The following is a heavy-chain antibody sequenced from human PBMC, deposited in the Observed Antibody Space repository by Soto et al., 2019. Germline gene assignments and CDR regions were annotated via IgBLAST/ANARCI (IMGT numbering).Heavy chain of an antibody. Sequence: GESLKISCKGSGYIFTNSWIGWVRQMPGKGLEWMGIIYPGDSDTRYSPSFQVQVTISADKSITTAYLQWSSLTASDTAMYYCARLQAAMPAAAGMDVWGQGSAVTVSS. CDR2: IYPGDSDT. V-gene: IGHV5-51*01. D-gene: IGHD2-2*01. J-gene: IGHJ6*02. CDR3: ARLQAAMPAAAGMDV. CDR1: GYIFTNSW.